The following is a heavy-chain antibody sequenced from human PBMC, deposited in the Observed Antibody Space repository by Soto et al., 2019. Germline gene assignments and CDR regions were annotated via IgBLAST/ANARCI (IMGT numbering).Heavy chain of an antibody. CDR2: IWYDRSKH. D-gene: IGHD2-8*01. CDR3: ATVYFFNGTIRPYYGIDV. Sequence: QVQLVESGGGVVQPGRSLRLSCEGSGFTFRNHGIHWVRQAPGKGLEWVAIIWYDRSKHFYAHSVKGPFTISRDNSKNTAFLPMTTLRVQATALYYSATVYFFNGTIRPYYGIDVSCLCPTVTVSS. CDR1: GFTFRNHG. V-gene: IGHV3-33*01. J-gene: IGHJ6*02.